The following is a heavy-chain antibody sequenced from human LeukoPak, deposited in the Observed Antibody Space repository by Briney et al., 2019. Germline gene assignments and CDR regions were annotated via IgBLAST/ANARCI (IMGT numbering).Heavy chain of an antibody. J-gene: IGHJ4*02. Sequence: GGSLRLSCAASGFTFSSHGMHWVRQAPGKGLEWVAVIWYDGSYKYYADSVKGRFTISRDNSNSTLYLQMNSLRAEDTAAYYCARDKSTSCYYFDYWGQGTLVTVSS. D-gene: IGHD2-2*01. CDR1: GFTFSSHG. CDR3: ARDKSTSCYYFDY. V-gene: IGHV3-33*01. CDR2: IWYDGSYK.